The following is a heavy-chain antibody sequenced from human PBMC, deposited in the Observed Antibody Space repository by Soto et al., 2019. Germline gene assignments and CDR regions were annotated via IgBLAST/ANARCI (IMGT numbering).Heavy chain of an antibody. J-gene: IGHJ4*02. CDR3: ARVTITTNAFWEIDY. CDR1: GGSISSYY. D-gene: IGHD3-3*01. CDR2: IYYSGST. V-gene: IGHV4-59*01. Sequence: SETLSLTCTVSGGSISSYYWSWIRQPPGKGLEWIGYIYYSGSTNYNPSLKSRVTISVDTSKNQFSLKLSPVTAADTAVYYCARVTITTNAFWEIDYWGQGTLVTVSS.